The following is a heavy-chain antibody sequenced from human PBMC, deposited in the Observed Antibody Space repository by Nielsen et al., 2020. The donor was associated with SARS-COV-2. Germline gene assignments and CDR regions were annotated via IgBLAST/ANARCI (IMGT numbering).Heavy chain of an antibody. Sequence: GESLKISCAASGFTLSSYWMHWVRQAPGKGLVWVSRINSDGSSTSYADSVKGRFTISRDNAKNTLYLQMNSLRAEDTAVYYCAREAHSGSYYGHPSDAFDIWGQGTMVT. CDR2: INSDGSST. CDR1: GFTLSSYW. CDR3: AREAHSGSYYGHPSDAFDI. J-gene: IGHJ3*02. D-gene: IGHD1-26*01. V-gene: IGHV3-74*01.